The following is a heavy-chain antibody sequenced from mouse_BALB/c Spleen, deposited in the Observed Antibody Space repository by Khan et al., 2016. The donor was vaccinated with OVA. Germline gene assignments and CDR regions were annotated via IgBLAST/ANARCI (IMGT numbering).Heavy chain of an antibody. Sequence: QVQLQQSGAELVRPGTSVKVSCKASGYAFSNYLIEWVKQRPGQGLEWIGVINPGSGDTNYNENFKDKATVTADKSSNTAYMQLSSLTFDDSAVYFCARRSDDYYFDYWGQGTTLTVSS. V-gene: IGHV1-54*01. CDR2: INPGSGDT. CDR1: GYAFSNYL. D-gene: IGHD1-3*01. J-gene: IGHJ2*01. CDR3: ARRSDDYYFDY.